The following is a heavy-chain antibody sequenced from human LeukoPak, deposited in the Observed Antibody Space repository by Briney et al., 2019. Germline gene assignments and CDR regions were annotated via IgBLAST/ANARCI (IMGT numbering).Heavy chain of an antibody. CDR3: ARIYYDSGAYYRRAFDI. CDR2: IYNSGST. CDR1: GRSICTYY. Sequence: SETLSLTCTVSGRSICTYYWSWLRQPPGKGLEWIAYIYNSGSTNSNPSLKSRVTISVDTSKNQFSLRLSSVTAADTAVYYCARIYYDSGAYYRRAFDIWGQGTMVSVSS. J-gene: IGHJ3*02. V-gene: IGHV4-59*01. D-gene: IGHD3-22*01.